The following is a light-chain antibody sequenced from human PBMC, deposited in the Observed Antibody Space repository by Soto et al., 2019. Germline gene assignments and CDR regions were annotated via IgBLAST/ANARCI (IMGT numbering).Light chain of an antibody. Sequence: QSALTQPRSVSGSPGQSVTISCTETSSDVGGYNYVSWYQQHPGKAPKLMIYDVSKRPSGVPDRFSGSKSGNTASLTISGLQAEDEADYYCCSYAGSYTLYVFGTGTKVTVL. J-gene: IGLJ1*01. CDR1: SSDVGGYNY. CDR2: DVS. CDR3: CSYAGSYTLYV. V-gene: IGLV2-11*01.